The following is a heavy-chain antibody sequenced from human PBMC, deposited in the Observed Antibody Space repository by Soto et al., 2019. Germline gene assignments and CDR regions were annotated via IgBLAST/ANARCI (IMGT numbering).Heavy chain of an antibody. CDR3: ARGYCSSTSCYTYKLFDP. V-gene: IGHV4-59*01. CDR2: IYYSGST. CDR1: GGKIIIYC. Sequence: SETQSLTCTVSGGKIIIYCLSWIRQPPGKGLEWIGYIYYSGSTNYNPSLKSRVTISVDTSKNQFSLKLSSVTAADTAVYYCARGYCSSTSCYTYKLFDPWGQGTLVTVSS. J-gene: IGHJ5*02. D-gene: IGHD2-2*02.